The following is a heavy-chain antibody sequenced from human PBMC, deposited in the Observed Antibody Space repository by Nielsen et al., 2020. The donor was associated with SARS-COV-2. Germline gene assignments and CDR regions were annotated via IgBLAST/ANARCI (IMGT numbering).Heavy chain of an antibody. CDR2: ISYDGSNK. Sequence: GESLKISCAASGFTFSSYAMHWVRQAPGKGLEWVAVISYDGSNKYYADSVKGRFTISRDNAKNSLYLQMNSLRDEDTAVYYCARDDGSYYPVYYFDYWGQGTLVTVSS. CDR1: GFTFSSYA. J-gene: IGHJ4*02. D-gene: IGHD1-26*01. V-gene: IGHV3-30-3*01. CDR3: ARDDGSYYPVYYFDY.